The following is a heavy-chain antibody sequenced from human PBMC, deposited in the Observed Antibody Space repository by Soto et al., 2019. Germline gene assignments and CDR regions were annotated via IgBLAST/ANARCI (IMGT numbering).Heavy chain of an antibody. Sequence: EVQLLESGGGLVQPGGSLRLSCAASGFTFSSYAMNCLRQAPGKGLEWVSTISGSGGSTYYPHTSTYYADSVKGRFTISRDNSKNTLYLQRNSLRAEDTAVYYCAKVGGTSHPPIPVDYWGQGTLVTVSS. CDR3: AKVGGTSHPPIPVDY. CDR2: ISGSGGSTYYPHTST. V-gene: IGHV3-23*01. J-gene: IGHJ4*02. CDR1: GFTFSSYA. D-gene: IGHD2-2*02.